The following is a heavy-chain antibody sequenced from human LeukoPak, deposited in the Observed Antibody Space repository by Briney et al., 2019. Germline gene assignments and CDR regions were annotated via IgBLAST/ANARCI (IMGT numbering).Heavy chain of an antibody. D-gene: IGHD2-2*01. CDR3: ASRDIVVVPADPGDY. CDR1: GGSISSSNW. Sequence: SGTLSLTCAVSGGSISSSNWWTWVRQPPGKGLEWIGEIYHSGSTYYNPSLKSRVTISVDTSKNQFSLKLSSVTAADTAVYYCASRDIVVVPADPGDYWGQGTLVTVSS. CDR2: IYHSGST. J-gene: IGHJ4*02. V-gene: IGHV4-4*02.